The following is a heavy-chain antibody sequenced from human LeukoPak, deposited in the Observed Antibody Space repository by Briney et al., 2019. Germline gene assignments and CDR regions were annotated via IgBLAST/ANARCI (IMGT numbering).Heavy chain of an antibody. CDR3: ARNIPARLSYYFDY. CDR2: IYYSGST. D-gene: IGHD6-6*01. CDR1: GGSISSSSYY. J-gene: IGHJ4*02. V-gene: IGHV4-39*07. Sequence: SGTLSLTCTVSGGSISSSSYYWGWIRQPPGKGLELIGSIYYSGSTYYNPSLKSRVTISVDTSKNQFSLKLSSVTAADTAVYYCARNIPARLSYYFDYWGQGTLVTVSS.